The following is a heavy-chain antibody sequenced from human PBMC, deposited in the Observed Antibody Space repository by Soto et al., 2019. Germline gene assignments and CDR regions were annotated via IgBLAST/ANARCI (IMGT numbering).Heavy chain of an antibody. CDR2: ISYDGSNK. CDR1: GFTFSNYG. D-gene: IGHD1-26*01. Sequence: QGQLVESGGGVVQPGRSLRLSCAASGFTFSNYGMHWVRQAPGKGLEWVAVISYDGSNKYYADSVKGRCTISRENSKNTLYLQMNSLRAEDTAVYYFAKDLGSGSYLFDAFDIWGQGTMVTVSS. V-gene: IGHV3-30*18. J-gene: IGHJ3*02. CDR3: AKDLGSGSYLFDAFDI.